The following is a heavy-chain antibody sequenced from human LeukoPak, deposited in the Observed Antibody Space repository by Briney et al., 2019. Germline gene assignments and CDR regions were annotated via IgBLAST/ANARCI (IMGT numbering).Heavy chain of an antibody. Sequence: ESLKISCKGSGYSFTSHWIGWVRQMPGKGLEWMEIIYPGDSDTRYSPSFQGQVTISADKSISTAYLQWSSLKASDTAMYYCARELGPQGIAAAGTSRGWFDPWGQGTLVTVSS. V-gene: IGHV5-51*01. J-gene: IGHJ5*02. D-gene: IGHD6-13*01. CDR3: ARELGPQGIAAAGTSRGWFDP. CDR1: GYSFTSHW. CDR2: IYPGDSDT.